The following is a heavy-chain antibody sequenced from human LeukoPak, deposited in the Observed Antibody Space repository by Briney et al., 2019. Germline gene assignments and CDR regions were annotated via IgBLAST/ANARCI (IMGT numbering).Heavy chain of an antibody. V-gene: IGHV1-69*13. CDR1: GGTFSSYA. CDR3: ARDRVSSGWYRSLHY. CDR2: IIPIFGTA. D-gene: IGHD6-19*01. J-gene: IGHJ4*02. Sequence: SVKVSCKASGGTFSSYAISWVRRAPGQGLEWMGGIIPIFGTANYAQKFQGRVTITADESTSTAYMELSSLRSEDTAVYYCARDRVSSGWYRSLHYWGQGTLVTVSS.